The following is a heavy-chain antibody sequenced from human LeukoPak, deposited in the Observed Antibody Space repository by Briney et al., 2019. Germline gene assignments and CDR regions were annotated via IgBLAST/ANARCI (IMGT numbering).Heavy chain of an antibody. CDR3: AKVRVVRGVYDAFDI. CDR2: ITWDGGST. Sequence: GGSLRLSCAASGFTFDYYAIHWVRQAPGKGLEWVSLITWDGGSTYYADSAKGRFTISRDNSKNSLYLQMNSLRAEDTALYYCAKVRVVRGVYDAFDIWGQGTMVTVSS. D-gene: IGHD3-10*01. V-gene: IGHV3-43D*03. CDR1: GFTFDYYA. J-gene: IGHJ3*02.